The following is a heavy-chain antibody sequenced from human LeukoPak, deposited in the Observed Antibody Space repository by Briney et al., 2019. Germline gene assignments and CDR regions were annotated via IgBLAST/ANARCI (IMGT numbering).Heavy chain of an antibody. CDR3: AKDPGYQPPGYYMDV. CDR2: IRYDGSNK. D-gene: IGHD2-2*01. J-gene: IGHJ6*03. V-gene: IGHV3-30*02. CDR1: GFTLSSYG. Sequence: GGSLRLSCAASGFTLSSYGMHWVRQAPGKGLEWVAFIRYDGSNKYYAGSVKGRFTISRDNSENTLFLQMNSLRAEDTAVYYCAKDPGYQPPGYYMDVWGKGTTVTVSS.